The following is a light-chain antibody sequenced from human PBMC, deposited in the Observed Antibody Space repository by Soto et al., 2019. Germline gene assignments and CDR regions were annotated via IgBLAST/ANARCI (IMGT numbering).Light chain of an antibody. CDR2: DAS. CDR3: QRRGEWPPGAT. V-gene: IGKV3-11*01. Sequence: EIVFTQSPATRSLSPGERATLSCRARQSIRNSLAWYQQKPGQAPRLLIYDASNRATGIPARFGGRGSGTDFTLTISSLEPEDFAVYYCQRRGEWPPGATFGQGTRLEIK. J-gene: IGKJ5*01. CDR1: QSIRNS.